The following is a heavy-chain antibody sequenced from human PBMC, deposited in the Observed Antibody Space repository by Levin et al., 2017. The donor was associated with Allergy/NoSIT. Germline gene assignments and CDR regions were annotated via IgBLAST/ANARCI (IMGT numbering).Heavy chain of an antibody. Sequence: GSLRLSCAVYGGSFSGYYWSWIRQPPGKGLEWIGEINHSGSTNYNPSLKSRVTISVDTSKNQFSLKLSSVTAADTAVYYCARGYSSSFFDYWGQGTLVTVSS. D-gene: IGHD6-6*01. CDR2: INHSGST. J-gene: IGHJ4*02. CDR3: ARGYSSSFFDY. V-gene: IGHV4-34*01. CDR1: GGSFSGYY.